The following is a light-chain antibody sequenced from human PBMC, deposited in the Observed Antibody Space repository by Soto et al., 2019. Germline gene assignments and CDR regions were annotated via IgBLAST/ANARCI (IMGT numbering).Light chain of an antibody. CDR2: GAS. Sequence: IVLTQSPGTLSLSAGERATLSCRASQSVSSRYLAWYQQKPGQAPRLLMYGASSRATGIPDRFSGSVSGTDVTLIISGVQEEDGAIYYCQQSGDSTWTFGQGTKVDIK. CDR1: QSVSSRY. CDR3: QQSGDSTWT. J-gene: IGKJ1*01. V-gene: IGKV3-20*01.